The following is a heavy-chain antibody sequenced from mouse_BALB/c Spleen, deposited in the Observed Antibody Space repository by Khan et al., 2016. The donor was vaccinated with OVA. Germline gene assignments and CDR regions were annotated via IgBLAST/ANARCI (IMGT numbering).Heavy chain of an antibody. J-gene: IGHJ2*01. CDR1: GYTFTSYW. CDR2: THPTNGRT. D-gene: IGHD1-1*01. Sequence: QVQLQQSGAELVKAGASVKMSCKASGYTFTSYWMHWVKQRLGQGLEWFAETHPTNGRTYYNEKFKSKATLTVDKSSSTAYMLRSVPTFEDSAVYYCARIKKIVATYFDYWGQGTTLTVSS. V-gene: IGHV1S81*02. CDR3: ARIKKIVATYFDY.